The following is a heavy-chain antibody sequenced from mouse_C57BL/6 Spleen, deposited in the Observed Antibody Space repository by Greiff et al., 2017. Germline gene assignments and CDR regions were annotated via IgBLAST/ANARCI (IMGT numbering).Heavy chain of an antibody. CDR3: ARGLEYYAMDY. D-gene: IGHD3-3*01. V-gene: IGHV1-80*01. CDR1: GYAFSSYW. Sequence: QVQLQQSGAELVKPGASVKISCKASGYAFSSYWMNWVKQRPGKGLEWIGQIYPGDGDTTYNGKFKGKATMTADQSSSPAYMLLSSLSAEDSAVYFCARGLEYYAMDYWGQGTSVTVSS. J-gene: IGHJ4*01. CDR2: IYPGDGDT.